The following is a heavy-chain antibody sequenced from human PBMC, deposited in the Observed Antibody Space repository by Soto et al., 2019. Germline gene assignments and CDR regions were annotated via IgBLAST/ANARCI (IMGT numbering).Heavy chain of an antibody. CDR2: IFPSDSDT. CDR1: VYRFTSYW. D-gene: IGHD3-22*01. J-gene: IGHJ5*02. Sequence: PGQSRKISCRTSVYRFTSYWIAWVRQMPGKGLEWMGIIFPSDSDTRNSPSFQGQVTISADRSTSTVFLQWASLKASDTAVYFCARKDKSGYFNWFDPWGQGTLVTVSS. CDR3: ARKDKSGYFNWFDP. V-gene: IGHV5-51*01.